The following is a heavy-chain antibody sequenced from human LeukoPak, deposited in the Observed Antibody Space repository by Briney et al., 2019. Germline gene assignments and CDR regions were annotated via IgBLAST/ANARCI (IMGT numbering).Heavy chain of an antibody. D-gene: IGHD4-11*01. J-gene: IGHJ4*02. CDR2: IKQDGSEK. CDR3: AKDRLVRTTAPFYFDS. V-gene: IGHV3-7*01. Sequence: GGSLRLSCAASGFTFSSYWMSWVRQAPGKGLEWVANIKQDGSEKYYVDSVKGRFTISRDNAKNSLYLQMNSLRAEDTAVYYCAKDRLVRTTAPFYFDSWGQGTLVIVSS. CDR1: GFTFSSYW.